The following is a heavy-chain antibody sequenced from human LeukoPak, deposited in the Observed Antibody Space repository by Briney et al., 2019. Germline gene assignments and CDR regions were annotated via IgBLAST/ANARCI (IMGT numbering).Heavy chain of an antibody. Sequence: ASVKVSCKASGYTFIGYYMHWVRQAPGQGLEWMGSINPNSGDTNHAQKFQDRVTMTRDTSISTAYMELSSLRSDDTAVYYCAREYSTSSFDYWGQGTLVTVSS. D-gene: IGHD6-6*01. J-gene: IGHJ4*02. V-gene: IGHV1-2*02. CDR1: GYTFIGYY. CDR3: AREYSTSSFDY. CDR2: INPNSGDT.